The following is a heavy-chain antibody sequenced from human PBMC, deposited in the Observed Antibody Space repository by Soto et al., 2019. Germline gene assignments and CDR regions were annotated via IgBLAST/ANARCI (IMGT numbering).Heavy chain of an antibody. V-gene: IGHV1-69*05. CDR1: GGTFSSYA. CDR2: IIPIFGTA. Sequence: SVKVSCKASGGTFSSYAISWVRQAPGQGLEWMGGIIPIFGTANYTQKFQGWVTMTRDTSISTAYMELSRLRSDDTAVYYCARGGLITMTDYGMDVWGQGTTVTVSS. D-gene: IGHD3-22*01. J-gene: IGHJ6*02. CDR3: ARGGLITMTDYGMDV.